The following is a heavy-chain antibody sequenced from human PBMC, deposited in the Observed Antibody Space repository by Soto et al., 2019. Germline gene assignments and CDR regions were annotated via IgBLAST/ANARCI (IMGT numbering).Heavy chain of an antibody. V-gene: IGHV3-23*01. CDR3: AKPDSGLAEYYFDY. Sequence: EVQLLESGGGLVQPGGSLRLSCAASGFTFSSYAMSWVRQAPGRGREWVSVISGSGGSTYYADSVKGRFTISRDNSKNTLYLQMNSLRAEDTAVYYCAKPDSGLAEYYFDYWGQGTLVTVSS. CDR1: GFTFSSYA. D-gene: IGHD3-22*01. J-gene: IGHJ4*02. CDR2: ISGSGGST.